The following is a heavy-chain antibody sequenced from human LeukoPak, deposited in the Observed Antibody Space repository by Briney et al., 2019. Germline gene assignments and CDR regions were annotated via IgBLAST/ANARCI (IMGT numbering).Heavy chain of an antibody. CDR3: AGGVVSLYYYFYMDV. D-gene: IGHD3-3*01. CDR2: ISDSGGGT. Sequence: PGGSLRLSCAASGFTFSSYAMSWVRRAPGKGLEWVSGISDSGGGTYYADSVKGRFTISRDTSKNTLYLQMSSLRVEDTAVYYCAGGVVSLYYYFYMDVWGKGTTVTVSS. V-gene: IGHV3-23*01. CDR1: GFTFSSYA. J-gene: IGHJ6*03.